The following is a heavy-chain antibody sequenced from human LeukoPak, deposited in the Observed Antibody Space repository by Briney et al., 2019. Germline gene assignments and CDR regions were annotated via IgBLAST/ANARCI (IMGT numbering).Heavy chain of an antibody. J-gene: IGHJ4*02. CDR2: IYYSGST. CDR3: ARVDGGFDPIDY. CDR1: GGSISTSSYY. D-gene: IGHD5-12*01. Sequence: SETLSLTCTVSGGSISTSSYYWGWIRQPPGKGLEWIGSIYYSGSTYYNPSLKSRVTMSVDTSKNHFSLRLSSVTAADTAVYFCARVDGGFDPIDYWGQGTLVTVTS. V-gene: IGHV4-39*02.